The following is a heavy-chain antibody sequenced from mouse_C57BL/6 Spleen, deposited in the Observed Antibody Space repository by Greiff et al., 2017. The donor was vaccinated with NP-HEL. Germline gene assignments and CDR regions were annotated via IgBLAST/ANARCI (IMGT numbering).Heavy chain of an antibody. CDR2: IDPEDGDT. J-gene: IGHJ2*01. V-gene: IGHV14-1*01. D-gene: IGHD2-4*01. CDR3: TTRNYDYDESFDY. Sequence: VQLKQSGAELVRPGASVKLSCTASGFNIKDYYMHWVKQRPEQGLEWIGRIDPEDGDTEYAPKFQGKATMTADTSSNTAYLQLSSLTSEDTAVYYCTTRNYDYDESFDYWGQGTTLTVSS. CDR1: GFNIKDYY.